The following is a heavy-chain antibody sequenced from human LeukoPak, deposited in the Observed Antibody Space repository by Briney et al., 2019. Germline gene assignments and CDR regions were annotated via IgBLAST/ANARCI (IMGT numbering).Heavy chain of an antibody. CDR3: AKGDKMLTWRRTYNRFDP. CDR2: IHHDGSNK. D-gene: IGHD3-16*01. CDR1: GFTFKTYG. Sequence: GGSLRLSCAAYGFTFKTYGMHWVRQAPGKGLDWVAFIHHDGSNKYYADSVRGRFTISRDNSKNTLYLQMNSLRAEDTAVYFCAKGDKMLTWRRTYNRFDPWGQGTLVTVSS. V-gene: IGHV3-30*02. J-gene: IGHJ5*02.